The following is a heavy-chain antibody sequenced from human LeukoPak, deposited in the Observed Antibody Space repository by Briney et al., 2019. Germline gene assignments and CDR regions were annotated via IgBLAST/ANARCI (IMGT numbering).Heavy chain of an antibody. CDR1: GGTFSSYA. CDR2: ISAYNGNT. D-gene: IGHD3-22*01. CDR3: ARDVGYYDSSGSNALDY. V-gene: IGHV1-18*01. J-gene: IGHJ4*02. Sequence: GASVKVSCKASGGTFSSYAISWVRQAPGQGLEWMGWISAYNGNTNYAQKLQGRVTMTTDTSTSTAYMELRSLRSDDTAVYYCARDVGYYDSSGSNALDYWGQGTLVTVSS.